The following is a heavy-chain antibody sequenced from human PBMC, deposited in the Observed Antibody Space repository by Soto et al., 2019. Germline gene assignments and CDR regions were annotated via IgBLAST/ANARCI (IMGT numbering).Heavy chain of an antibody. Sequence: SETLSLTCTVSGGSISSYYWSWIRQPPGKGLEWIGYIYYSGSTNYNPSLKSRVTISVDTSKNQFSLKLSSVTAADTAVYYCAGTTTAPLDCWGQGTLVTVS. J-gene: IGHJ4*02. CDR3: AGTTTAPLDC. D-gene: IGHD4-4*01. V-gene: IGHV4-59*08. CDR2: IYYSGST. CDR1: GGSISSYY.